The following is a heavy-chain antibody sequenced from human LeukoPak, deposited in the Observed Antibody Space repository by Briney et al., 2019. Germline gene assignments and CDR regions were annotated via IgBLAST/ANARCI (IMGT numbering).Heavy chain of an antibody. CDR3: AKSHVIASYVGDY. J-gene: IGHJ4*02. CDR2: IRYDGINK. Sequence: GGSLRLSCAASGFTFSSYWMSWVRQAPGKGLESVAFIRYDGINKFYADSVKGRFTISRDTSKNTLFLEMSSLRAEDMAVYYCAKSHVIASYVGDYWGQGTLVTVSS. CDR1: GFTFSSYW. V-gene: IGHV3-30*02. D-gene: IGHD2-21*01.